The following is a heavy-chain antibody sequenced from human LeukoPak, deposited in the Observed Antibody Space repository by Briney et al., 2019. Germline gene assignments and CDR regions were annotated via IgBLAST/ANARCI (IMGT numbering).Heavy chain of an antibody. D-gene: IGHD3-3*01. CDR2: ISGSGGST. J-gene: IGHJ4*02. CDR3: AKDLYYDFWSGYYDC. Sequence: GGSLRLSCAASGFTFSSYAMSWVRQAPGKGLEWVSAISGSGGSTYYADSVKGRFTISRDNSKDTLYLQMNSQSAEYAVEYCCAKDLYYDFWSGYYDCWGQGALVAVSS. V-gene: IGHV3-23*01. CDR1: GFTFSSYA.